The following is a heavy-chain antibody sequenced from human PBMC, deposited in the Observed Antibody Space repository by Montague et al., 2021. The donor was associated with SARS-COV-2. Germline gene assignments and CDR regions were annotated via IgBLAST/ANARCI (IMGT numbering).Heavy chain of an antibody. J-gene: IGHJ3*02. CDR2: FYSVGST. CDR3: ARETMTVDAFDI. D-gene: IGHD1-14*01. Sequence: SETLSLTCSVSGASISSYDWSWIRQSPGKGLEWIGYFYSVGSTDYNPSLKSRVTISRDTSKNQFSLKVRSVTAADTAIYYCARETMTVDAFDIWGQGTMVTVSS. CDR1: GASISSYD. V-gene: IGHV4-59*01.